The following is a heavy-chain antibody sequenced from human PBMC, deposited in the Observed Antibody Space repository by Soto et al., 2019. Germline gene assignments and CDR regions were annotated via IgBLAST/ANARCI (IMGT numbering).Heavy chain of an antibody. V-gene: IGHV4-34*01. Sequence: SETLSLTCAVYGGSVNGYYWNWILQPPGKGLEWIGEINHTGGTHYNPSLKSRVTMSVDTSKNQFSLSLSSVTAADTAIYYCATRITVFGLLIPPFDPWGQGTQVTVSS. J-gene: IGHJ5*02. CDR1: GGSVNGYY. CDR3: ATRITVFGLLIPPFDP. D-gene: IGHD3-3*01. CDR2: INHTGGT.